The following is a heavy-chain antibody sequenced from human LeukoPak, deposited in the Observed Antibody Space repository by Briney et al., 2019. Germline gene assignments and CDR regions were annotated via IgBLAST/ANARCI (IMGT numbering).Heavy chain of an antibody. Sequence: PSETLSLTCSVSGDSITSYYWSWIRQPPGKGLEWIGFIYHSGNTNYNPSLTTRVTMSVDTSRTQISLRLSSVTAADTAVYYCVREEGIAASGALEYWGQGILVTVSS. CDR2: IYHSGNT. V-gene: IGHV4-59*01. D-gene: IGHD6-13*01. CDR1: GDSITSYY. J-gene: IGHJ4*02. CDR3: VREEGIAASGALEY.